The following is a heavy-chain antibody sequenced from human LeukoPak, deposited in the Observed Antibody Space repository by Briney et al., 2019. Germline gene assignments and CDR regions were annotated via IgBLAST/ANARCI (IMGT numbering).Heavy chain of an antibody. J-gene: IGHJ4*02. CDR1: GGSISTYY. Sequence: SETLSLTCTVSGGSISTYYWNWIRQPPGKGLEWIGYIYYSVSTNYNPSLKSRVTISVDTSKNQFSLKLSSVTAADTAVYYCASAHDYGDYRTFFDYWGQGTLVTVSS. CDR2: IYYSVST. D-gene: IGHD4-17*01. CDR3: ASAHDYGDYRTFFDY. V-gene: IGHV4-59*01.